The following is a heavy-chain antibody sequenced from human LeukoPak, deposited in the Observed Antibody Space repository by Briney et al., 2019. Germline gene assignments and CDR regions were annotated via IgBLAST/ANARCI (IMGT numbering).Heavy chain of an antibody. J-gene: IGHJ6*02. V-gene: IGHV3-13*01. Sequence: GGSLRLSCAASGFTFSSYDMHWVRQATGKGLEWVSAIGTAGDTYYPDSVKGRFTISRDNSKNTLYLQMNSLRAEDTAAYYCAKEKGSGWYYYYYGMDVWGQGTTVTVSS. D-gene: IGHD6-19*01. CDR1: GFTFSSYD. CDR2: IGTAGDT. CDR3: AKEKGSGWYYYYYGMDV.